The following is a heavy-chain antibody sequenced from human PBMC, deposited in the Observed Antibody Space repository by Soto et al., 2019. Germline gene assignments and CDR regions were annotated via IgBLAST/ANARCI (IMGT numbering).Heavy chain of an antibody. CDR3: AREEQQLTYYYYGMDV. D-gene: IGHD6-13*01. J-gene: IGHJ6*02. Sequence: ASVKVSCKASGYTFTSYGISWVRQAPGQGLEWMGWISAYNGNTNYAQKLQGRVTMTTDTSTSTAYMELRSLRSDDTAVYYCAREEQQLTYYYYGMDVWGQGTLVTVSS. V-gene: IGHV1-18*04. CDR1: GYTFTSYG. CDR2: ISAYNGNT.